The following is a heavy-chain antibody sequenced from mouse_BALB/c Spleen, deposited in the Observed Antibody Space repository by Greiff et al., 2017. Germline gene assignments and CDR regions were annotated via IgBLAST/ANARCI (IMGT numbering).Heavy chain of an antibody. Sequence: QVQLQQPGAELVKPGASVKMSCKASGYTFTSYNMHWVKQTPGQGLAWIGAIYPGNGDTSYNQKFKGKATLTADKSSSTAYMQLSSLTSEDSAVYYCARDSLGRVYWGQGTTLTVSS. J-gene: IGHJ2*01. D-gene: IGHD4-1*01. CDR1: GYTFTSYN. V-gene: IGHV1-12*01. CDR2: IYPGNGDT. CDR3: ARDSLGRVY.